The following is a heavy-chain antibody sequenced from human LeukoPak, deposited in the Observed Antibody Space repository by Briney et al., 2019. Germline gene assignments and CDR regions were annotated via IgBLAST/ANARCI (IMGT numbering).Heavy chain of an antibody. Sequence: GASVKVSCKASGYTFTGYYMHWVRQAPGQGLEWMGWINPNSGGTNYAQKFQGRVTMTRDTSISTAYMELSSLRSEDTAVYYCARGLGMVRAYVDYWGQGTLVTVSS. CDR1: GYTFTGYY. J-gene: IGHJ4*02. CDR3: ARGLGMVRAYVDY. V-gene: IGHV1-2*02. D-gene: IGHD3-10*01. CDR2: INPNSGGT.